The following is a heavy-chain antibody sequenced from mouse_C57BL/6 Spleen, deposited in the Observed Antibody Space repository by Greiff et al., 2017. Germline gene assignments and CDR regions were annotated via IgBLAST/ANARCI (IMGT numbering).Heavy chain of an antibody. CDR3: AHSCGSSQYYFDY. Sequence: QVQLQQPGAELVKPGASVKLSCKASGYTFTSYWMQWVKQRPGQGLEWIGEIDPSDSYTNYNQKFKGKATLTVATSSSTAYMQLSSLTSEDSAVYYCAHSCGSSQYYFDYWGQGTTLTVSS. J-gene: IGHJ2*01. D-gene: IGHD1-1*01. CDR2: IDPSDSYT. CDR1: GYTFTSYW. V-gene: IGHV1-50*01.